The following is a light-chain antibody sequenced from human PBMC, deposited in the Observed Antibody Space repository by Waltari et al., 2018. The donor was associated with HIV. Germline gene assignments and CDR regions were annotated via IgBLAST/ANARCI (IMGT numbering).Light chain of an antibody. CDR2: SSN. J-gene: IGLJ1*01. Sequence: QSVLTQSPSVSGTPGQRVSITCSGSSSNIGSNTVNWYQHVPGLAPKLLIYSSNPRPSGVPDRFSGAKSGTSASLAISGLQSEDEAEYYCAAWDVSLNGFYVFGTGTKVTVL. CDR3: AAWDVSLNGFYV. CDR1: SSNIGSNT. V-gene: IGLV1-44*01.